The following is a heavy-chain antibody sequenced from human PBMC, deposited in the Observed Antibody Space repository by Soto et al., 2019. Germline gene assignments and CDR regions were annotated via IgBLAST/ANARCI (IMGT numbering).Heavy chain of an antibody. D-gene: IGHD2-2*01. CDR3: ASLAGGYCSSTSCSYYGMDV. Sequence: GGSLRLSCAASGFTFSSYAMHWVRQAPGKGLEWVAVISYDGSNKYYADSVKGRFTISRDNSKNTLYLQMNSLRAEDTAVYYCASLAGGYCSSTSCSYYGMDVWGQGTTVTVSS. V-gene: IGHV3-30-3*01. J-gene: IGHJ6*02. CDR1: GFTFSSYA. CDR2: ISYDGSNK.